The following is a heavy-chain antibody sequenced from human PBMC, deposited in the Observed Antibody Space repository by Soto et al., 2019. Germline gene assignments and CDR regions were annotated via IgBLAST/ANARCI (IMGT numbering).Heavy chain of an antibody. CDR1: GFLFTDYY. V-gene: IGHV3-11*06. CDR3: ARDLRFSSTNYFDF. CDR2: IDGSSDYT. Sequence: GSLRLSCTASGFLFTDYYMSWIRQPPGKGLEWLAYIDGSSDYTNSADSVKGRFTISRDNAKNSVFLQMNNLRADDTAVYYCARDLRFSSTNYFDFWGRGTLVTVSS. J-gene: IGHJ4*02. D-gene: IGHD2-8*01.